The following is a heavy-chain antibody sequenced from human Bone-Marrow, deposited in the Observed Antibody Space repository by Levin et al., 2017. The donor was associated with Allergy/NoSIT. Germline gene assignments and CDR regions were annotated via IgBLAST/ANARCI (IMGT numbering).Heavy chain of an antibody. CDR3: ARDPLVMTIYHDKCFDP. Sequence: SGGSLRLSCITSGFTFSAHYMSWIRQAPGKGLEWVSSISGNGETIYYADSVKGRFTVSRDNTNNSLSLQMNSLGAEDTAVYYCARDPLVMTIYHDKCFDPWGQGTRVTISA. V-gene: IGHV3-11*01. CDR1: GFTFSAHY. D-gene: IGHD3-3*01. CDR2: ISGNGETI. J-gene: IGHJ5*02.